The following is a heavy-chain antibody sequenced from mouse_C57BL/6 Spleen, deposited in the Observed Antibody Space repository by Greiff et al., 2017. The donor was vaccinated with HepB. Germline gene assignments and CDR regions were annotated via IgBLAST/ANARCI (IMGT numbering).Heavy chain of an antibody. Sequence: DVKLQESGAELVRPGASVKLSCTASGFNIKDDYMHWVKQRPEQGLEWIGWIDPENGDTEYASKFQGKATITADTSSNTAYLQLSSLTSEDTAVYYCTTRPYYGSSYTWFAYWGQGTLVTVSA. J-gene: IGHJ3*01. V-gene: IGHV14-4*01. D-gene: IGHD1-1*01. CDR1: GFNIKDDY. CDR3: TTRPYYGSSYTWFAY. CDR2: IDPENGDT.